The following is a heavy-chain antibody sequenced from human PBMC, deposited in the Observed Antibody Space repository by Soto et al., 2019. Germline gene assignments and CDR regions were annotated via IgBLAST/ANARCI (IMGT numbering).Heavy chain of an antibody. D-gene: IGHD6-13*01. J-gene: IGHJ6*02. V-gene: IGHV3-48*03. CDR1: GFTFSSYE. Sequence: GGSLRLSCATSGFTFSSYEMNWVRQAPGKGLEWVSYISSSGSTIYYADSVKGRFTISRDNAKNSLYLQMDSLRAEATAVYYCARDQEAGSFFPYYYGMDVWGQGTPVTVSS. CDR3: ARDQEAGSFFPYYYGMDV. CDR2: ISSSGSTI.